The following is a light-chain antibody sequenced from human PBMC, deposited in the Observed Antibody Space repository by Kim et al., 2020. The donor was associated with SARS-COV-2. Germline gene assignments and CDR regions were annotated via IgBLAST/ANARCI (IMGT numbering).Light chain of an antibody. CDR1: KLGDKY. J-gene: IGLJ2*01. CDR2: EDT. CDR3: QAWDSSTWV. Sequence: GSPGQPASITGSGDKLGDKYACWYQQKPGQSPGLVIYEDTKRPSGIPERFSGSNSGNTATLTISGTQAMDEADYYCQAWDSSTWVFGGGTKLTVL. V-gene: IGLV3-1*01.